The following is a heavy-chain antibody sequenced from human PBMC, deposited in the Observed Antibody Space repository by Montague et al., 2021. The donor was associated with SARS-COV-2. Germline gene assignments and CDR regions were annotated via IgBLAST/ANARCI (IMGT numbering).Heavy chain of an antibody. V-gene: IGHV4-59*08. CDR1: GVSVTDYY. CDR3: GRRPHYDGLYGPPDF. Sequence: SETLSLTCTVSGVSVTDYYWSWIRQPPGKGLEWVGDVLYNKGTNFNPSLKSRVAISVDTSKNQFSLRLTSVTAADTAFYYCGRRPHYDGLYGPPDFWDQGTLVTVSS. CDR2: VLYNKGT. J-gene: IGHJ4*02. D-gene: IGHD3-16*01.